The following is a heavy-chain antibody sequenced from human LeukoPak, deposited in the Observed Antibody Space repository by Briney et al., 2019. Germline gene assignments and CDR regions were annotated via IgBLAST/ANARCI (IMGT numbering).Heavy chain of an antibody. Sequence: PGGSLRLSCAASGFTFSSYATSWVRQAQGKGLEWVSAISGSGGSTYYADSVKGRLTISRDNSQNTQYLQMNSLRAEDTAVYYCAKDPSWSGYFDYWGQGTLVTVSS. J-gene: IGHJ4*02. CDR2: ISGSGGST. CDR1: GFTFSSYA. D-gene: IGHD6-13*01. CDR3: AKDPSWSGYFDY. V-gene: IGHV3-23*01.